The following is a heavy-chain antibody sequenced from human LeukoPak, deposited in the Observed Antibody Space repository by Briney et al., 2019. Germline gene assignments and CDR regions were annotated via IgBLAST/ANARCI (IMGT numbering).Heavy chain of an antibody. J-gene: IGHJ3*02. Sequence: GGPLRLSCAASGFTFSSYAMSWVRQAPGKGPEGVSAIKDSGNRTYYTDSVKGRFTISRDNSKNTLYLQMNSLRAEDTAVYYCAKDDNSTTDLLTSFDIWGQGTMVTVSS. D-gene: IGHD4-17*01. V-gene: IGHV3-23*01. CDR1: GFTFSSYA. CDR3: AKDDNSTTDLLTSFDI. CDR2: IKDSGNRT.